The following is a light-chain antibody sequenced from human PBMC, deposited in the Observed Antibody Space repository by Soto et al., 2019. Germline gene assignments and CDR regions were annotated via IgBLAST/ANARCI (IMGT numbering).Light chain of an antibody. V-gene: IGLV2-14*01. J-gene: IGLJ1*01. Sequence: QSVLTQPASVSGSPGQTITISCTGTSSDIGGYNAVSWYQHHPGKAPKLIIYEVTHRPSGVSDRFSASKSGNTASLTISGLQAEDEADYYCNSFRVSHIYVLGNGTKVTV. CDR3: NSFRVSHIYV. CDR1: SSDIGGYNA. CDR2: EVT.